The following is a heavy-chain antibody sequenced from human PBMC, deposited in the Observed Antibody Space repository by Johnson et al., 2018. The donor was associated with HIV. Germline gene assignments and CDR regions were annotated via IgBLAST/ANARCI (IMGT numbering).Heavy chain of an antibody. CDR3: AKGLGRAAAGTRNAFDI. CDR2: IKQDGSEK. J-gene: IGHJ3*02. V-gene: IGHV3-7*01. D-gene: IGHD6-13*01. CDR1: GFGFSRYV. Sequence: VQLVESGGGVVQPGRSLRASCAASGFGFSRYVMHWVRQAPGKGLEWVANIKQDGSEKYYVDSVKGRFTISRDNAKNTLYLQMNSLRAEDTAVYYCAKGLGRAAAGTRNAFDIWGQGTMVTVSS.